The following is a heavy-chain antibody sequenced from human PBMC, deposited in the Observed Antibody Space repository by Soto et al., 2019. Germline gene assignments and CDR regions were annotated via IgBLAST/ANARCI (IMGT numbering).Heavy chain of an antibody. J-gene: IGHJ6*02. CDR1: GYTFTSYG. Sequence: ASVKVSCKASGYTFTSYGISCVRQAPGQGLERMGWISAYNGNTNYAQKLQGRVTMTTDTSTSTAYMELRSLRSDDTAVYYCARDGDIVVVVAAGGNYYGMDVWGQGTTVTVS. CDR3: ARDGDIVVVVAAGGNYYGMDV. D-gene: IGHD2-15*01. V-gene: IGHV1-18*01. CDR2: ISAYNGNT.